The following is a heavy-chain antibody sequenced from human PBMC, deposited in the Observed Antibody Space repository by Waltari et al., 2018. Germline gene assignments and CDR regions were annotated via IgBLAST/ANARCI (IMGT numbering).Heavy chain of an antibody. CDR1: GFKFSSYG. Sequence: QVQVVESGGGAVQPGQSLGLSCVTSGFKFSSYGMHWVRQAPGKGLEWVAVIWYDGSNTDYRESVKGRFTISRDNVKNTVDLQMNNLRVEDTAVYYCARPAWNDPPYYYGMDVWGPGTTVSVSS. CDR2: IWYDGSNT. J-gene: IGHJ6*02. V-gene: IGHV3-33*01. CDR3: ARPAWNDPPYYYGMDV. D-gene: IGHD1-1*01.